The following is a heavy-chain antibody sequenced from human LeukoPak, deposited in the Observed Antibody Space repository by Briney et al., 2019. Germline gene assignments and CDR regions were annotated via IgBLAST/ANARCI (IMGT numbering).Heavy chain of an antibody. CDR3: AKVRSGYYYDY. V-gene: IGHV3-23*01. CDR2: ISGSGGNT. Sequence: GGSLRLSCAASGFTFSSTAMSWVRQAPGKGLEWVSLISGSGGNTYYADSVRGRFTISRDNSKNTLYLQMNSLRAEDTAVYYCAKVRSGYYYDYWGQGTLVTVSS. D-gene: IGHD3-22*01. J-gene: IGHJ4*02. CDR1: GFTFSSTA.